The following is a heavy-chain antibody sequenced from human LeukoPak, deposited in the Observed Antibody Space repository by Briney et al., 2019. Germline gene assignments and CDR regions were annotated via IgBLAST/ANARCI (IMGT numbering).Heavy chain of an antibody. D-gene: IGHD6-13*01. Sequence: SETLSLTCTVSGGSISSYYWSWIRQPAGKGLEWIGRIYTSGCTNYNPSLKGRGTMSVDTSKNQFSLKLSAVTAADTAVYYCARELIAAAGSYFDYWGQGTLVTVSS. CDR2: IYTSGCT. CDR3: ARELIAAAGSYFDY. J-gene: IGHJ4*02. V-gene: IGHV4-4*07. CDR1: GGSISSYY.